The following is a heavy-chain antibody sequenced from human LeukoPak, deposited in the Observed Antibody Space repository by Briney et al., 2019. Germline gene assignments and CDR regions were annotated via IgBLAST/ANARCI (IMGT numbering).Heavy chain of an antibody. CDR3: ARDGVSTGEFNY. CDR2: IYYSGNT. V-gene: IGHV4-39*07. CDR1: GDSISTSNSY. J-gene: IGHJ4*02. D-gene: IGHD3-16*01. Sequence: SETLSLTCTVSGDSISTSNSYWGWIRQPPGKGLEWIGSIYYSGNTYYNASLKSRVTISVDTSKNQFSLKLRSVTAADTAVYYCARDGVSTGEFNYWGQGTLVTVSS.